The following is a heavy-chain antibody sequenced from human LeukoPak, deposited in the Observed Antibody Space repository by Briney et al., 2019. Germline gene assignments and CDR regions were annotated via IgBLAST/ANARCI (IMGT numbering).Heavy chain of an antibody. V-gene: IGHV3-33*08. D-gene: IGHD3-22*01. J-gene: IGHJ4*02. CDR2: IWYDGSNK. Sequence: GGSLRLSCAASGFAFSSYDMNWVRQAPGKGLEWVAVIWYDGSNKYYADSVKGRFTISRDNSKNTLYLQMNSLRAEDTAVYYCARDYYDSSGYYPLPPSVWGQGTLVTVSS. CDR1: GFAFSSYD. CDR3: ARDYYDSSGYYPLPPSV.